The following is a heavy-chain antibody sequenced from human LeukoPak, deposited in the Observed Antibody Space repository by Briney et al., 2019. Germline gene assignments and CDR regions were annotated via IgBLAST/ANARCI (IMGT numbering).Heavy chain of an antibody. D-gene: IGHD6-6*01. V-gene: IGHV4-34*01. Sequence: SETLSLTCAVYGGSFSGYYWSWIRQPPGKGLEWIGEINHSGSTNYNPSLKSRVTISVDTSKNQFSLKLSSVTAADTAVYYCARRAMSRSSHMDVWGKGTTVTVSS. CDR3: ARRAMSRSSHMDV. CDR2: INHSGST. CDR1: GGSFSGYY. J-gene: IGHJ6*04.